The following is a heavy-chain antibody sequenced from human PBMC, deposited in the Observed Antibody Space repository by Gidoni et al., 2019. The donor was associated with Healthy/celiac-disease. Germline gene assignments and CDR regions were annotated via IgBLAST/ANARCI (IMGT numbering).Heavy chain of an antibody. J-gene: IGHJ4*02. V-gene: IGHV1-24*01. CDR1: GYTLTELS. Sequence: QVQLVQSGAEVQKPGASVTVSCTVSGYTLTELSMHWVRQAPGKGLEWMGGFDPEDGETIYAQKFQGRVTMTEDTSTDTAYMELSSLRSEDTAVYYCATGIQLWFWFDYWGQGTLVTVSS. D-gene: IGHD5-18*01. CDR2: FDPEDGET. CDR3: ATGIQLWFWFDY.